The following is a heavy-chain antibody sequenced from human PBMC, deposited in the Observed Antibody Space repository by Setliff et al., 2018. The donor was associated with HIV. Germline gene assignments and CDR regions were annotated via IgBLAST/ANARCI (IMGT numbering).Heavy chain of an antibody. Sequence: ASVKVSCKASGYPFSGYGISWVRQAPGEGLEWIGWIYPNTGGTNYAQKFQGRVTMTRDTSIRTAYMELRMLTSDDTAIYYCTRSTTADWGQGTMVTVSS. CDR3: TRSTTAD. V-gene: IGHV1-2*02. CDR2: IYPNTGGT. J-gene: IGHJ4*02. D-gene: IGHD4-17*01. CDR1: GYPFSGYG.